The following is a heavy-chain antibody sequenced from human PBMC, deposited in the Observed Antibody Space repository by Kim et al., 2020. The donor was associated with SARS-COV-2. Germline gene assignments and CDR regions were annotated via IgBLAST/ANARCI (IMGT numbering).Heavy chain of an antibody. Sequence: SVKSRVTISVDTSKNQFSLKLSSVTAADTAVYYCARDPDEYYYDSSGYPSWGQGTLVTVSS. J-gene: IGHJ4*02. V-gene: IGHV4-31*02. CDR3: ARDPDEYYYDSSGYPS. D-gene: IGHD3-22*01.